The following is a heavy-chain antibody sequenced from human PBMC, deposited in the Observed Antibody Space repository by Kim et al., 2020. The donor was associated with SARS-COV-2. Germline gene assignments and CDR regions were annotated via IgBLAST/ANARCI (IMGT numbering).Heavy chain of an antibody. CDR1: GGSISSSRYY. CDR2: IYYDGRI. D-gene: IGHD3-10*01. CDR3: ARHDPYGSGSYAPYYFDY. V-gene: IGHV4-39*01. J-gene: IGHJ4*02. Sequence: SETLSLTCSVSGGSISSSRYYWGWIRQPPGKGLEWIGTIYYDGRIYYNPSLKSRVTTSVDTSKNQFSLRLTSVTAADTAVYYCARHDPYGSGSYAPYYFDYWGQGTLVTVSS.